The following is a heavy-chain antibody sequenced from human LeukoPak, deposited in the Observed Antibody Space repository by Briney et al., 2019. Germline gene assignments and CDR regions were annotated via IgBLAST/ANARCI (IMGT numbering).Heavy chain of an antibody. V-gene: IGHV1-69*13. Sequence: SVKVSCKASGGTFSSYAISWVRQAPGQGLEWMGGIIPIFGTANYAQRFQGRVTITADESTSTAYMELSSLRSEDTAVYYCARDGCSSTSCYTVNNWFDPWGQGTLVTVSS. J-gene: IGHJ5*02. CDR3: ARDGCSSTSCYTVNNWFDP. D-gene: IGHD2-2*02. CDR2: IIPIFGTA. CDR1: GGTFSSYA.